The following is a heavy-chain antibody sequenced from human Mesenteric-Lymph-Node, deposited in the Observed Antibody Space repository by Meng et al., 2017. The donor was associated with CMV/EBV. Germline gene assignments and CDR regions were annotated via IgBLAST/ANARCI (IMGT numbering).Heavy chain of an antibody. V-gene: IGHV3-30*04. J-gene: IGHJ4*02. D-gene: IGHD4-23*01. CDR1: EFPFDRYT. CDR2: ISQHGYFNE. Sequence: GESLKISCAASEFPFDRYTMHWVRQAPGKGLEWVAAISQHGYFNEYYADSVKGRFTISRDNSKNTLYLHMSNLTTEDTALYYCARDAATVGTHPPDYWGQGALVTVSS. CDR3: ARDAATVGTHPPDY.